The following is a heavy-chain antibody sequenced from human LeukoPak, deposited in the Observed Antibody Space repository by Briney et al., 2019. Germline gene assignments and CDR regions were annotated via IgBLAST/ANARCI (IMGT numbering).Heavy chain of an antibody. CDR3: ASHIRGYLDY. Sequence: PSETLSLTCTVSGGSISSSSYYWGWIRQPPGKGLEWIGSIYYSGSTYYNPSLKSRVTISVDTSKNQFSLKLSSVTAADTAVYYCASHIRGYLDYWGQGTLVTVSS. CDR2: IYYSGST. V-gene: IGHV4-39*01. D-gene: IGHD6-13*01. CDR1: GGSISSSSYY. J-gene: IGHJ4*02.